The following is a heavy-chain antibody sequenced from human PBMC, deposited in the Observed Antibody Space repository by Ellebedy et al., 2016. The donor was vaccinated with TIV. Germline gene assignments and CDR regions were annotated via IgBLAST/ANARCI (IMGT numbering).Heavy chain of an antibody. J-gene: IGHJ4*02. D-gene: IGHD3-9*01. CDR3: ARESVRYFDWDY. CDR1: GFTFSGYY. Sequence: GESLKISCEVSGFTFSGYYMHWVRQAPGKGLVWVARINTDGSTASYADPVEGRFTISRDNARKTLYLQVDSLRAEDTAVYYCARESVRYFDWDYWGQGTLVTVSS. V-gene: IGHV3-74*01. CDR2: INTDGSTA.